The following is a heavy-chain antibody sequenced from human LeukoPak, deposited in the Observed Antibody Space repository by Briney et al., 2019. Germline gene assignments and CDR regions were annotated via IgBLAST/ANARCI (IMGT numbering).Heavy chain of an antibody. D-gene: IGHD1-26*01. CDR1: GYSISSGYY. CDR2: INHSGST. J-gene: IGHJ4*02. V-gene: IGHV4-38-2*02. CDR3: ARGGPSGSHTAY. Sequence: PSETLSLTRTVSGYSISSGYYWGWIRQPPGKRLEWIGSINHSGSTYYNPSLRSRVTISVDTSKNQFSLKLSSVTAADTAVYSCARGGPSGSHTAYWGQGTLVTVSS.